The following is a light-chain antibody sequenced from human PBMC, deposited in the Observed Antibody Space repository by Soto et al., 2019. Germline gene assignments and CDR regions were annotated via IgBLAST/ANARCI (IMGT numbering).Light chain of an antibody. Sequence: EIVLTQSPATLSLSPGERATLSCRASQSVSSYLAWYQQKPGQAPRLLIYGASSRATGIPDRFSGRGSGTEFTLTISSLQSEDFAVYYCQQYNNWPPWTLGQGTKVDIK. CDR2: GAS. J-gene: IGKJ1*01. CDR1: QSVSSY. V-gene: IGKV3D-15*01. CDR3: QQYNNWPPWT.